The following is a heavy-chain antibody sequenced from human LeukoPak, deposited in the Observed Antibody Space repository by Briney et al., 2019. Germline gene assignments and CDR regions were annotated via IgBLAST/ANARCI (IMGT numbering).Heavy chain of an antibody. CDR2: ISSSSKYI. Sequence: GGSLRLSCAASEFTFSSYNMNWVRQAPGKGLEWVSSISSSSKYIYYADSVKGRFTISRDNRKNLLHLQMDSLRPEDSAVYYCVKDLGSAITSALALDVWGQGTTVTVSS. D-gene: IGHD2-15*01. J-gene: IGHJ6*02. CDR1: EFTFSSYN. V-gene: IGHV3-21*04. CDR3: VKDLGSAITSALALDV.